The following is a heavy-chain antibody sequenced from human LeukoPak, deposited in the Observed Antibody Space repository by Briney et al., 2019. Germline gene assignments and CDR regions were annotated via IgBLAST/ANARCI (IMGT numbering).Heavy chain of an antibody. CDR1: GYTFTDYY. D-gene: IGHD2-2*01. J-gene: IGHJ4*02. CDR3: ARRYCSSTSCYYFDY. CDR2: INANRGGT. V-gene: IGHV1-2*02. Sequence: ASVKGSCKASGYTFTDYYVHWVRQAPGQGLKWMGWINANRGGTNYAQRFQGRVTMTRDTSITTAYMELSRLKSDDTAVYYCARRYCSSTSCYYFDYWGQGTLVTVSS.